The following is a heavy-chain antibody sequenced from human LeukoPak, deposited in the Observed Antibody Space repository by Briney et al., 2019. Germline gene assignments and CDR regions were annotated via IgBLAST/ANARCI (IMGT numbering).Heavy chain of an antibody. V-gene: IGHV3-23*01. Sequence: GGSLRLSCAASGFTFTNYAMCWVRQAPGKGLEWVSAISGSGDNTYYADSVKGRFTISRDNSKNTLYLQMNSLRAEDTAVYYCARNHYGANEDYFDYWGQGTLVTVPS. CDR1: GFTFTNYA. CDR2: ISGSGDNT. D-gene: IGHD4-17*01. CDR3: ARNHYGANEDYFDY. J-gene: IGHJ4*02.